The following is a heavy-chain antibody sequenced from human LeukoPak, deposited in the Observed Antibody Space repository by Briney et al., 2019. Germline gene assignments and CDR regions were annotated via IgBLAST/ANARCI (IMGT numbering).Heavy chain of an antibody. J-gene: IGHJ4*02. D-gene: IGHD3-3*01. V-gene: IGHV4-4*07. Sequence: SETLSLTCTVSGGSISSYYWSWIRQPAGKGLEWIGRISTSGSTNYNPSLKSRVTMSVDTSKNQFSLNPSSVTAADTAVYYCARVPYEFWSGYYVAFDYWGQGTLVTVSS. CDR2: ISTSGST. CDR3: ARVPYEFWSGYYVAFDY. CDR1: GGSISSYY.